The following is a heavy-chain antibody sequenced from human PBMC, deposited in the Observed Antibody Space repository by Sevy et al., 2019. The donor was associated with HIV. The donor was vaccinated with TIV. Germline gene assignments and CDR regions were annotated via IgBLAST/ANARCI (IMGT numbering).Heavy chain of an antibody. CDR3: AREWSGGNKWFDP. D-gene: IGHD3-3*01. V-gene: IGHV4-30-4*01. CDR1: GGSISSGDYY. J-gene: IGHJ5*02. Sequence: SETLSLTCTVSGGSISSGDYYWSWIRQPPGKGLEWIGYIYYSGSTYYNPSLKSRVTISVDTSKNQFSLKLSSVTAADTAVYYCAREWSGGNKWFDPWGQGTLVTVSS. CDR2: IYYSGST.